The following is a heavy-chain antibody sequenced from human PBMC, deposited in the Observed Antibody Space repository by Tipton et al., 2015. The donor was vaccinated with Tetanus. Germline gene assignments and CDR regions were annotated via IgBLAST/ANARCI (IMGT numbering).Heavy chain of an antibody. CDR2: IIPIFGTA. V-gene: IGHV1-69*01. Sequence: QSGAEVKKPGSSVKVSCKASGGTFSSYAISWVRQAPGQGLEWMGGIIPIFGTANYAQKFQGRVTITADESTSTAYMELSSLRSEDTAVYYWARDLGPRGSGLYNDAFDIWGQGTMAAVSS. D-gene: IGHD6-19*01. CDR1: GGTFSSYA. J-gene: IGHJ3*02. CDR3: ARDLGPRGSGLYNDAFDI.